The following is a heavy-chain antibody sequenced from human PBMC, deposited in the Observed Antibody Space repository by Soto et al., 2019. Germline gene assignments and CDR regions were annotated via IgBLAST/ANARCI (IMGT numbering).Heavy chain of an antibody. Sequence: EVQLVESGGGLVQPGGSLRLSCEASGFTFRNYDMHWVRQGTGKGLEWVSGISAAGDPDYADSVEGRFTISRENAQNSFFLQMNSLSGGATAVYYCARTDRDFYGLDVWGQGTTVIVSS. V-gene: IGHV3-13*05. CDR3: ARTDRDFYGLDV. CDR2: ISAAGDP. CDR1: GFTFRNYD. J-gene: IGHJ6*02.